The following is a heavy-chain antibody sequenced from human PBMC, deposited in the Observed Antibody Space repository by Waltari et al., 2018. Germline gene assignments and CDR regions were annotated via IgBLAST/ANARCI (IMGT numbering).Heavy chain of an antibody. Sequence: EVHLVESGGGLVQPGGSLRLSCAVSGFTFSDYWMHWVRQAPGKGLGWGGGVGLWVRQGQWEGMVWGSRINNDGGSTSYADSMTGRFTVSRDNAKNTLYLQMNSLTVDDTAVYYCAKDQWFGAWGQGTLVTVSS. CDR1: GFTFSDYW. CDR3: AKDQWFGA. CDR2: INNDGGST. V-gene: IGHV3-74*01. J-gene: IGHJ5*02.